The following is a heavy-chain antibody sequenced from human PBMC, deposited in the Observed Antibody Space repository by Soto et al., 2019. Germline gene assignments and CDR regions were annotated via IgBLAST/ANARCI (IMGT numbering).Heavy chain of an antibody. D-gene: IGHD2-15*01. J-gene: IGHJ1*01. V-gene: IGHV3-48*02. CDR2: ISSTSSII. CDR3: ARAKGWPEISFHP. Sequence: EVQLVESGGGLVQPGGFLRLSCAASGFSFSSHSMNWVRQAPGKGLEWVSDISSTSSIIYYADSVKGRFTTSRDNAKNSLYLPRNSLRDEDTAVYYWARAKGWPEISFHPWGQGTLVIVSS. CDR1: GFSFSSHS.